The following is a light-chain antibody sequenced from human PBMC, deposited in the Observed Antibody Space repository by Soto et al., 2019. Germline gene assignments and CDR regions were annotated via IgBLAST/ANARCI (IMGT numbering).Light chain of an antibody. CDR1: SSDVGGYNY. Sequence: QSALTQPASVSGSPGQSITISCTGTSSDVGGYNYVSWYQQHPGKAPKLMIYEVSNRPSGVSNRFSGSKSGNTASLTISGVQAEDEADYYCSSYTSSSTSLDVFGTGTKLTVL. V-gene: IGLV2-14*01. CDR2: EVS. CDR3: SSYTSSSTSLDV. J-gene: IGLJ1*01.